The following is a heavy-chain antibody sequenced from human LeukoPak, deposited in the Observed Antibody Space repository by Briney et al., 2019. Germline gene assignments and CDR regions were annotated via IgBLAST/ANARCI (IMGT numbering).Heavy chain of an antibody. CDR1: GFTFSSYG. Sequence: GGSLRLSCAASGFTFSSYGMHWVRQAPGKGLEWVAVISYDGSNKYYADSVKGRFTISRDNSKNTLYLQMNSLRAEDTAVYYCAKVKEQLVRFDYFDYWGQGTLVTVSS. V-gene: IGHV3-30*18. CDR3: AKVKEQLVRFDYFDY. D-gene: IGHD6-13*01. J-gene: IGHJ4*02. CDR2: ISYDGSNK.